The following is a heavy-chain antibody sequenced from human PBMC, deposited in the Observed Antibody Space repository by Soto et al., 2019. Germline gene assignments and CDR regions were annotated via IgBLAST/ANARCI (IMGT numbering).Heavy chain of an antibody. CDR1: GFTFGDSA. D-gene: IGHD2-2*01. Sequence: AGGSLRLSCAASGFTFGDSAMSWVRQPPGKGLEWLAAVNPDGSDTFYADSVKGRFTNSRDNSQNKVNLKINSLRVEDTSLYYCAKQLGYCSTGRCYFDYWGQGTQVTVSS. CDR2: VNPDGSDT. J-gene: IGHJ4*02. CDR3: AKQLGYCSTGRCYFDY. V-gene: IGHV3-23*01.